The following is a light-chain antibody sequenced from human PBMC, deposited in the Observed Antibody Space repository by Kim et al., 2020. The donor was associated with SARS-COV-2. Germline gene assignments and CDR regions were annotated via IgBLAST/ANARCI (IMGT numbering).Light chain of an antibody. V-gene: IGLV3-1*01. J-gene: IGLJ2*01. CDR1: RLGNKY. CDR3: QVWDSTTTV. CDR2: QDE. Sequence: VSPGQTASITCSGDRLGNKYVCWYQQKPGQSPVVVMYQDERRPSGIPERFSGSNSGNTATLTISGTQAMDGADYYCQVWDSTTTVFGGGTQLTVL.